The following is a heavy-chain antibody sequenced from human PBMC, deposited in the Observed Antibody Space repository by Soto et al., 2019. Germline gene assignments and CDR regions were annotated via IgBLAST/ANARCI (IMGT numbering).Heavy chain of an antibody. CDR3: ARDEATVTTSGMDV. V-gene: IGHV1-2*04. J-gene: IGHJ6*02. D-gene: IGHD4-17*01. CDR1: GYTFAGYY. Sequence: QVQLVQSGAEVKKPGASVKVSCKASGYTFAGYYMHWVRQAPGQGLEWMGWINPNSGGTNYAQKFQGWVTMTRDTSISTAYMELSRLRSDDTAVYYCARDEATVTTSGMDVWGQGTTVTVSS. CDR2: INPNSGGT.